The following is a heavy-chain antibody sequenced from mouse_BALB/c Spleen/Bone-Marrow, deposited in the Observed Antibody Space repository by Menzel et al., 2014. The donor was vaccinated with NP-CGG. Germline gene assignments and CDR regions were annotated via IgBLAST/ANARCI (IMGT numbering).Heavy chain of an antibody. Sequence: EVKLVESGPELVKPGASVKISCKASGYSFTGYFMNWEMQSHGKSLEWIGRINPYNGDTFYNQKFKGKATLTVDKSSSTAHMELRSLASEDSAVYYCASSFITTAYYFDYWGQGTTLTVSS. CDR3: ASSFITTAYYFDY. CDR1: GYSFTGYF. CDR2: INPYNGDT. D-gene: IGHD1-2*01. V-gene: IGHV1-20*02. J-gene: IGHJ2*01.